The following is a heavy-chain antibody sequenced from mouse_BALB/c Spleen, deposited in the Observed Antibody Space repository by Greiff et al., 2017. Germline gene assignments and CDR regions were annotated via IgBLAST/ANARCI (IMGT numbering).Heavy chain of an antibody. Sequence: EVQVVESGGGLVQPGGSRKLSCAASGFTFSSFGMHWVRQAPEKGLEWVAYISSGSSTIYYADTVKGRFTISRDNPKNTLFLQMTSLRSEDTAMYYCARSGIYYGNYPDYWGQGTTLTVSS. CDR3: ARSGIYYGNYPDY. CDR1: GFTFSSFG. J-gene: IGHJ2*01. CDR2: ISSGSSTI. V-gene: IGHV5-17*02. D-gene: IGHD2-1*01.